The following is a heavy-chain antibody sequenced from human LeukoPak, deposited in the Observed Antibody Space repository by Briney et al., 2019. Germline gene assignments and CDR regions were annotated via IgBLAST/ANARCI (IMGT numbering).Heavy chain of an antibody. CDR1: RFTFSSYW. CDR3: IRTLIVATSPYMDV. D-gene: IGHD5-12*01. V-gene: IGHV3-74*01. J-gene: IGHJ6*03. Sequence: GGSLRLSRAASRFTFSSYWMHWVRQAPGKGLVWVSRVNSDGTSTTYADSVEGRFTISRDNAKNTVYLQMNSLRAEDTAIHYCIRTLIVATSPYMDVWGKGTTVTVSS. CDR2: VNSDGTST.